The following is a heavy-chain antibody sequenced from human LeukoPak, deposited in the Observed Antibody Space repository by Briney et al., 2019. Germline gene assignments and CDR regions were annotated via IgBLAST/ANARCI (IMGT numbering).Heavy chain of an antibody. J-gene: IGHJ4*02. Sequence: REASVKVSCKASGYTFTSYYMHWVRQAPGQGLEWMGIINPSGGSTSYAQKFQGRVTMTRDTSISTAYMELSRLRSDDTAVYYCASGFSADYDLSDWGQGTLVTVSS. CDR1: GYTFTSYY. CDR2: INPSGGST. V-gene: IGHV1-46*01. D-gene: IGHD3-3*01. CDR3: ASGFSADYDLSD.